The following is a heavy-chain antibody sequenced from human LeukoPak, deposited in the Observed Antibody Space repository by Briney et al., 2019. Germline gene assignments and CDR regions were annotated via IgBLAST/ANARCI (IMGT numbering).Heavy chain of an antibody. CDR2: INPYSGAT. D-gene: IGHD2-8*01. CDR1: GYTFTDYY. V-gene: IGHV1-2*02. Sequence: ASVKVSCKASGYTFTDYYMHWVRQAPGQGLEWMGWINPYSGATNYAQEFQGRVTMTRDTSISTAYMELSRLRSDDTAVYYCARTRILYRGGYYFDYWGQGTLVTVSS. CDR3: ARTRILYRGGYYFDY. J-gene: IGHJ4*02.